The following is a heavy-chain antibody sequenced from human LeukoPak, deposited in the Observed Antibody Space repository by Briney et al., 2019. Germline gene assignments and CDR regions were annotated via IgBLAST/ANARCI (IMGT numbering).Heavy chain of an antibody. CDR3: ARAYPSSSTD. Sequence: PSETLSLTCTVSGGSISSGGFSWSWIRQYPGKGLEWIGFISYTGSTHCNPSLKSRVTISQDTSQNQFSLRLSSVTAADTAVYYCARAYPSSSTDWGQGMLVTVSS. J-gene: IGHJ4*02. CDR2: ISYTGST. D-gene: IGHD2-2*01. CDR1: GGSISSGGFS. V-gene: IGHV4-31*03.